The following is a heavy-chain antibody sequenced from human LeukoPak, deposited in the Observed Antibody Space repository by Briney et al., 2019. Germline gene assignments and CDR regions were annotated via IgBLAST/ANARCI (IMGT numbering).Heavy chain of an antibody. D-gene: IGHD2-15*01. V-gene: IGHV1-46*01. CDR2: INPSGGST. J-gene: IGHJ4*02. Sequence: ASVKVSCKTSRYTFTSYYMNWVRQAPGQGLEWMGMINPSGGSTSYAQKFQGRVTMTRDTSTGTVYMELNSLTSEDTALYYCARDRSPSARYFNYWGQGTLVTVSS. CDR1: RYTFTSYY. CDR3: ARDRSPSARYFNY.